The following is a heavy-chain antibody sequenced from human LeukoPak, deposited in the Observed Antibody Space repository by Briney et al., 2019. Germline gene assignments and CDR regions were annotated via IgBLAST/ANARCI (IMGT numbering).Heavy chain of an antibody. Sequence: ASVKVSCKASGYTFTSYGISSVRQAPGQGLEWMGWISAYNGNTNYAQKLQGRVTMTTDTSTSTAYMELRSLRSDDTAVYYCARESRDYCSSTSCSHYFDYWGQGTLVTVSS. CDR2: ISAYNGNT. CDR3: ARESRDYCSSTSCSHYFDY. CDR1: GYTFTSYG. J-gene: IGHJ4*02. V-gene: IGHV1-18*01. D-gene: IGHD2-2*01.